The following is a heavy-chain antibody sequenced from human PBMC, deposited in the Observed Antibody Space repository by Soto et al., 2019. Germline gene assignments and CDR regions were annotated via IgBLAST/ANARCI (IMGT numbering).Heavy chain of an antibody. CDR1: GGSISSYY. D-gene: IGHD3-10*01. CDR3: ARDWRLWFGDSRYYYYYGMDV. Sequence: SETLSLTCTVSGGSISSYYWSWIRQPPGKGLEWIGYIYYSGSTNYNPSLKSRVTISVDTSKNQFSLKLSPVTAADTAVYYCARDWRLWFGDSRYYYYYGMDVWGQGTTVTVSS. CDR2: IYYSGST. V-gene: IGHV4-59*01. J-gene: IGHJ6*02.